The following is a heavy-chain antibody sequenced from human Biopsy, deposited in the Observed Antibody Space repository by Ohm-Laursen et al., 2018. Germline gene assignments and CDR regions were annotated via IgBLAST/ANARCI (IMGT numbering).Heavy chain of an antibody. J-gene: IGHJ4*02. V-gene: IGHV4-59*07. Sequence: SDTLSLTWTVSDGSINSYYWNWIRQPPGKRLEWIGNIYYSGSTNFNPSLKSRVTISVDTSKNQFSLELSSVTAADTAVYYCARVGAGAPSIDYFDYWGQGALVTVSS. CDR2: IYYSGST. CDR1: DGSINSYY. CDR3: ARVGAGAPSIDYFDY. D-gene: IGHD1-26*01.